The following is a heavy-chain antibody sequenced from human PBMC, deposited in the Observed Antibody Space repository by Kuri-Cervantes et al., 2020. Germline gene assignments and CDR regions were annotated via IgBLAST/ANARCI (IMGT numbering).Heavy chain of an antibody. J-gene: IGHJ4*02. CDR3: AKVKGRWELLRLQYYFDY. Sequence: GESLKISCAASGFTFSSYAMSWVRQAPGKGLVWVSRINSDGSSTSYADSVKGRFTISRDNAKNTLYLQMNSLRAEDTAVYYCAKVKGRWELLRLQYYFDYWGQGTLVTVSS. CDR1: GFTFSSYA. CDR2: INSDGSST. V-gene: IGHV3-74*01. D-gene: IGHD1-26*01.